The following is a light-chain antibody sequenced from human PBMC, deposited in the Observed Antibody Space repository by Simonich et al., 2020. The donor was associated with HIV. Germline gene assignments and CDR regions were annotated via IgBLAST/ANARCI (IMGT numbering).Light chain of an antibody. Sequence: EIVLTQSPATLSLSPGERPTLACRASQSVSSYLAWYQQKPGQAPRLLIYDASNRATGIPARFSGSGSGTEFTLTISSLQPDDFATYYCQQYYSFPRTFGQGTNVDIK. CDR1: QSVSSY. J-gene: IGKJ1*01. CDR3: QQYYSFPRT. V-gene: IGKV3-11*01. CDR2: DAS.